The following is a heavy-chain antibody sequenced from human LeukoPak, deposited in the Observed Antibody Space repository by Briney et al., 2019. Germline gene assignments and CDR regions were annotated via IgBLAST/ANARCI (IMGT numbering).Heavy chain of an antibody. CDR3: AREDFTDYCDSSGYYLGARAFDI. CDR1: GFTFSSYS. D-gene: IGHD3-22*01. CDR2: ISSSSSTI. J-gene: IGHJ3*02. Sequence: GGSLRLSCAASGFTFSSYSMNWVRQAPGKGLEWVSYISSSSSTIYYADSVKGRFTISRDNAKNSLYLQMNSLRAEDTAVYYCAREDFTDYCDSSGYYLGARAFDIWGQGTMVTVSS. V-gene: IGHV3-48*04.